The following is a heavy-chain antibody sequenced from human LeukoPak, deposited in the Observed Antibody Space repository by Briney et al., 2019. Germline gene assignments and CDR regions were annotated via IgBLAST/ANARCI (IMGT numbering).Heavy chain of an antibody. D-gene: IGHD3-3*01. CDR2: ISNTGAST. J-gene: IGHJ4*02. V-gene: IGHV3-23*01. Sequence: GGSLRLSCAASGFMFSSYAMNWVRQVPGKGLEWASTISNTGASTYYADSVKGRFTISRDTPKSTLYLEMDSLRAEDTAVYYCARGDFGVVRPFDFWGQGTLVTVSS. CDR3: ARGDFGVVRPFDF. CDR1: GFMFSSYA.